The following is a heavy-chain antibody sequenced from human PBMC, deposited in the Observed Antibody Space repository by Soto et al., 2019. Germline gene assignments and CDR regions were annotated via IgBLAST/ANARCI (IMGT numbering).Heavy chain of an antibody. V-gene: IGHV3-23*01. J-gene: IGHJ4*02. CDR3: AKGRGGSGSLTPRVDF. Sequence: EVQLLESGGGLVQPGGSLRLSCAASGFTFNNYAMTWVRQAPGKGLEWVSAISGGGDTTSSADSVKGRFTVSRDGYKNTLYLQMSSLRAEDTALYYCAKGRGGSGSLTPRVDFWGQGTLVTVSS. D-gene: IGHD3-10*01. CDR2: ISGGGDTT. CDR1: GFTFNNYA.